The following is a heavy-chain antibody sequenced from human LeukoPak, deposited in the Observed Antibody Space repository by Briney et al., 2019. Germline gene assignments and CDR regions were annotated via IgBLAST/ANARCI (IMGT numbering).Heavy chain of an antibody. J-gene: IGHJ4*02. CDR2: IYWDDDK. D-gene: IGHD4-17*01. CDR1: GFLLSTSGVG. Sequence: SGPTLVKPTQTLTLTCTFSGFLLSTSGVGVGWIRQPPGKALEWLALIYWDDDKRYSPSLKSRLTITKDTSKNQVVLTMTNMDPVDTATYYCAHSLLTTVTTFPFDYWGQGTLVTVSS. CDR3: AHSLLTTVTTFPFDY. V-gene: IGHV2-5*02.